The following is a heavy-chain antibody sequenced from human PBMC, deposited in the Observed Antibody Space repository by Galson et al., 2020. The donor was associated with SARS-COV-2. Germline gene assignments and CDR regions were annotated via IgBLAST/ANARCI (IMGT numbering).Heavy chain of an antibody. CDR2: ISGGYVTT. Sequence: QAGGSLRLSCAASGFTFSRFPMSWVRQAPGKGLEWVSAISGGYVTTYYADSVKGRFTISRDNSKNTLYLQMNSLRAEDTAVYYCAKRDYGGNSRSFDFWGQGTLVTVSS. D-gene: IGHD4-17*01. J-gene: IGHJ4*02. CDR1: GFTFSRFP. CDR3: AKRDYGGNSRSFDF. V-gene: IGHV3-23*01.